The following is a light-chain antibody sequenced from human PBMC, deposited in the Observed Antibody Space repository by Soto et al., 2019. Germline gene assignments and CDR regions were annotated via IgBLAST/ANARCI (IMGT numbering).Light chain of an antibody. V-gene: IGLV2-14*01. CDR2: DVS. CDR3: SPYTSSNTYV. CDR1: SSDVGGYNY. J-gene: IGLJ1*01. Sequence: QSALTQPASVSGSPGQSITISCIGTSSDVGGYNYVSWYQHHPGKAPKLMIYDVSYRPSGVSNRFSGSKSGNTASLTISGLQAEDEADYYCSPYTSSNTYVFGPGTRSPS.